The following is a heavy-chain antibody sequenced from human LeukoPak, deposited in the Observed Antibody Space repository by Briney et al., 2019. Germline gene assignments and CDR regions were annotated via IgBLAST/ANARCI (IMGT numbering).Heavy chain of an antibody. J-gene: IGHJ5*02. D-gene: IGHD3-22*01. V-gene: IGHV3-23*01. CDR2: ISGRVATT. Sequence: GGSLRLSCAASGFTFSTYAMTWFRQAPGKGRDGVSIISGRVATTYYADSVKGRFTISRDNSKSTLSLQMNSLRADDTAVYHCVKDRETYYDPGGYYCIWLDPWGLGTLVTVSS. CDR3: VKDRETYYDPGGYYCIWLDP. CDR1: GFTFSTYA.